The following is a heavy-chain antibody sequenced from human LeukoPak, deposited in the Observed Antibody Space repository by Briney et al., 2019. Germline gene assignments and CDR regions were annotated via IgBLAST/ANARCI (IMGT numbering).Heavy chain of an antibody. CDR3: ARDDLRGYSYGLGSFDY. V-gene: IGHV3-20*04. CDR2: INWNGGST. CDR1: GFTCDDYG. J-gene: IGHJ4*02. D-gene: IGHD5-18*01. Sequence: GGSLRLSCAASGFTCDDYGMSWVRQAPGKGLEWVSGINWNGGSTGYADSVKGRFTISRDNAKNSLYLQMNSLRAEDTALYYCARDDLRGYSYGLGSFDYWGQGTLVTVSS.